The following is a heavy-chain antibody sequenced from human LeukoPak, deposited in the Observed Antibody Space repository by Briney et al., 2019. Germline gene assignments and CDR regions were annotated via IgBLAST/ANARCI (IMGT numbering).Heavy chain of an antibody. Sequence: PGGSLRLSCAASGFTFSTYAMSWVRQAPGKGLEWVSTISGNGATTYYADSVKGRFTISRDNSNNTLYLHLHSLRAEDTAVYSCARDGDYYGSGNFDYWGQGTLVTVSS. J-gene: IGHJ4*02. D-gene: IGHD3-10*01. CDR2: ISGNGATT. CDR3: ARDGDYYGSGNFDY. CDR1: GFTFSTYA. V-gene: IGHV3-23*01.